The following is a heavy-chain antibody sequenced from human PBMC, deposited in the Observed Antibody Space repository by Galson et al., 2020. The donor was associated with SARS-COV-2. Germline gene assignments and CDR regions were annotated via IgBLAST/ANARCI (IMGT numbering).Heavy chain of an antibody. CDR3: AKRKGLFWLGELNQGLDV. J-gene: IGHJ6*02. CDR1: GFTLTNYA. D-gene: IGHD3-10*01. V-gene: IGHV3-30*18. CDR2: ISYEGSIK. Sequence: GESLKISCAASGFTLTNYAMHWVRQAPGKGLEWVALISYEGSIKYYADSVKGRFTLSRDSSKNTLYLQMNSLSAGDTAVYYCAKRKGLFWLGELNQGLDVWGQGTRVTVS.